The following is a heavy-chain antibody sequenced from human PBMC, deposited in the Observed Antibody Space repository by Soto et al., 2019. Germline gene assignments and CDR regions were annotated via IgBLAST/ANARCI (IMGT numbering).Heavy chain of an antibody. CDR3: ARVKRYYYGSGSYLPLDYYYYYYMDV. J-gene: IGHJ6*03. Sequence: QVQLQQWGAGLLKPSETLSLTCAVYGGSFSGYYWSWIRQPPGKGLEWIGEINHSGSTNYNPSLKSRVTISVVTSKNQFSLKLSSVTAADTAVYYCARVKRYYYGSGSYLPLDYYYYYYMDVWGKGTTVTVSS. CDR1: GGSFSGYY. CDR2: INHSGST. V-gene: IGHV4-34*01. D-gene: IGHD3-10*01.